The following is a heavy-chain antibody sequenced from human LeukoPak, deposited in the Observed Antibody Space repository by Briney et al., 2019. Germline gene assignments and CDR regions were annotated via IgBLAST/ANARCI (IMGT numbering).Heavy chain of an antibody. CDR2: IYYSGST. V-gene: IGHV4-31*03. CDR1: GGSISSGVYY. D-gene: IGHD3/OR15-3a*01. Sequence: PSQTLSLTCTVSGGSISSGVYYWSWIRQHPGKGLEWIGYIYYSGSTYYNPSLKSRVTISVDTYKNQFSLKLSSVTAADTAVYYCARGGTGNDAFDIWGQGTMVTVSS. CDR3: ARGGTGNDAFDI. J-gene: IGHJ3*02.